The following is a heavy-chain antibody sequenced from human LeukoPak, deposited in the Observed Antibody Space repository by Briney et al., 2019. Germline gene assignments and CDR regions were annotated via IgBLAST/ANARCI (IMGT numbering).Heavy chain of an antibody. J-gene: IGHJ1*01. D-gene: IGHD1-26*01. Sequence: PSETLSLTCTVSGGSISSYYWSWIRQPPGKGLEWIGEINHSGSTNYNPSLKSRVTISVDTSKNQFSLKLSSVTAADTAVYYCARKHSGSYYNTAFGYFQHWGQGTLVTVSS. CDR3: ARKHSGSYYNTAFGYFQH. CDR2: INHSGST. CDR1: GGSISSYY. V-gene: IGHV4-34*01.